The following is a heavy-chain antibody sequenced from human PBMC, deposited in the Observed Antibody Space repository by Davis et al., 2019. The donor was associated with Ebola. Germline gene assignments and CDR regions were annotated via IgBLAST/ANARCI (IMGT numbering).Heavy chain of an antibody. Sequence: GGSLRLSCAASGFTFSTYAMHWVRQAPGKGLEWVSGISWNSGSIGYADSVKGRFTISRDNAKNSLYLQMNSLRAEDTAVYYCASAIAAAGRFDYWGQGTLVTVSS. CDR2: ISWNSGSI. CDR3: ASAIAAAGRFDY. CDR1: GFTFSTYA. D-gene: IGHD6-13*01. V-gene: IGHV3-9*01. J-gene: IGHJ4*02.